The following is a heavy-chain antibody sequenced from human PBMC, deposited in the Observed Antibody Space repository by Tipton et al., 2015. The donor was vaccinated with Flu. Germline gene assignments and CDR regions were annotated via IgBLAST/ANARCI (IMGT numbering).Heavy chain of an antibody. CDR3: ARSGGAVADDDSNYYYYYMDV. Sequence: QLVQSGAEVKKPGESLKISCKGSGYSFTSYWIGWVRQMPGKGLEWMGIIYPGDSDTRYSPSFQGQVTISADKSISTAYLQWSSLKASDTAMYYCARSGGAVADDDSNYYYYYMDVWGKGTTVTVSS. J-gene: IGHJ6*03. V-gene: IGHV5-51*01. CDR2: IYPGDSDT. CDR1: GYSFTSYW. D-gene: IGHD6-19*01.